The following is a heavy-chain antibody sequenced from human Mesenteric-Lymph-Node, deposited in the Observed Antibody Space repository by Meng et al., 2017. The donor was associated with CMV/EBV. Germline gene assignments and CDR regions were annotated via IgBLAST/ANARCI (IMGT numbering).Heavy chain of an antibody. CDR3: AREGLLSIAARLYYFDY. D-gene: IGHD6-6*01. Sequence: ASVKVSCKASGYSFIDYFMHWVRQAPGQGLEWMGWVYHKNGDTDYAQNFQGRVSMTRDTSISTVYMELTRLTSDDTAVYYCAREGLLSIAARLYYFDYWGQGTLVTVSS. V-gene: IGHV1-2*02. CDR2: VYHKNGDT. J-gene: IGHJ4*02. CDR1: GYSFIDYF.